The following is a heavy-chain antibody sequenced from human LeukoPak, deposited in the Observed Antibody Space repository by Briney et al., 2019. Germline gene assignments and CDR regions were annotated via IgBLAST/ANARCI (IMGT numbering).Heavy chain of an antibody. CDR2: IYYSGST. CDR1: GGSISSSSYY. V-gene: IGHV4-39*01. Sequence: PSETLSLTCTVSGGSISSSSYYWGWIRQPPGKGLEWIGSIYYSGSTYYSPSLKSRVTISVDTSKNQFSLKLSSVTAADTAVYYCARRVTTLDYFDYWGQGTLVTVSS. D-gene: IGHD3-10*02. CDR3: ARRVTTLDYFDY. J-gene: IGHJ4*02.